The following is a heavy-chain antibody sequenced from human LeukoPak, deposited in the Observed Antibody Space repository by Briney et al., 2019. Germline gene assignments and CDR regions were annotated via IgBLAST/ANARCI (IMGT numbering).Heavy chain of an antibody. V-gene: IGHV1-46*01. CDR3: SRDLGGSYNDY. CDR1: GCTFSTYY. D-gene: IGHD1-26*01. J-gene: IGHJ4*02. Sequence: ASVKVSCKASGCTFSTYYMHWVRQAPGQGLEWVGVINPSGATTTYAQKFQGRVTMTRDTSTSTVYMKLSSLRIEDTAMYYCSRDLGGSYNDYWGQGTMVTVSS. CDR2: INPSGATT.